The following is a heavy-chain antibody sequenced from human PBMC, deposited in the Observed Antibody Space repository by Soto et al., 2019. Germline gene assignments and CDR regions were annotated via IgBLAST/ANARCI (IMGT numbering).Heavy chain of an antibody. D-gene: IGHD2-21*01. V-gene: IGHV1-8*02. J-gene: IGHJ5*02. CDR2: MNPNSGET. CDR1: GYTFNDYE. Sequence: QEQLVQSAAEVKKPGASVKVSCMTSGYTFNDYEINWVRQATGQGLEWIGWMNPNSGETGYAQRFQGRVTMTTSSSLSTAYLELSSLTSDDTAVYYCARIARPARPRWYSWFDPWGQGTLVTVSS. CDR3: ARIARPARPRWYSWFDP.